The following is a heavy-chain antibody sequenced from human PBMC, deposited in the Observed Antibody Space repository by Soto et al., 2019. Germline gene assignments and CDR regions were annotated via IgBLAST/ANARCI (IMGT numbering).Heavy chain of an antibody. CDR1: GYTFTSYG. CDR3: ARDVADIVGVPAATYYYYYMDV. D-gene: IGHD2-2*01. CDR2: ISAYNGNT. V-gene: IGHV1-18*01. J-gene: IGHJ6*03. Sequence: ASVKVSCKASGYTFTSYGISWVRQAPGQGLEWMGWISAYNGNTNYAQKLQGRVTMTTDTSTSTAYMELRSLRSDDTAVYYCARDVADIVGVPAATYYYYYMDVWGKGTKVTVSS.